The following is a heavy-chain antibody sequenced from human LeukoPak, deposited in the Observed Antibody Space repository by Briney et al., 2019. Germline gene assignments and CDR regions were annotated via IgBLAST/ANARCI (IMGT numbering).Heavy chain of an antibody. D-gene: IGHD3-3*02. V-gene: IGHV3-23*01. CDR3: ARQDISLDD. J-gene: IGHJ4*02. CDR1: GFTFSSYA. CDR2: ISGGGGRT. Sequence: PGGSLRLSCATSGFTFSSYAMSWVRQAPGKGLEWVSGISGGGGRTHYADSVKGRFTISRDNSKNTLYLQMNSLRPEDTALYFCARQDISLDDWGQGTLVTVSS.